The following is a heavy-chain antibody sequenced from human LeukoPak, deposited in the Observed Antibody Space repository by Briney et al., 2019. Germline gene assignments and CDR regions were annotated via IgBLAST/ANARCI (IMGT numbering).Heavy chain of an antibody. CDR3: AKMVTATTYYYYYGMDV. V-gene: IGHV3-23*01. J-gene: IGHJ6*02. CDR1: GFTFSSYA. D-gene: IGHD5-18*01. CDR2: ISGSGGST. Sequence: GGSLRLSCAASGFTFSSYAMSWVRQAPGKGLEWVSAISGSGGSTYYADSVKGRFTISRDNSKNTLYLQMNSLRAEDTAVYYCAKMVTATTYYYYYGMDVWGQGTTVTVSS.